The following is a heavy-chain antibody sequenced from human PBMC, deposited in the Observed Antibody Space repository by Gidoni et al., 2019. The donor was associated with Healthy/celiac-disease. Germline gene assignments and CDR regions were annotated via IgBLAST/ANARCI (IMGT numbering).Heavy chain of an antibody. D-gene: IGHD2-15*01. V-gene: IGHV4-59*01. CDR2: IFYSGST. Sequence: QVQLQASGPGLVKPSETLSLTFTVSGGSIGPYYWSWIRQPPGKGLEWIGSIFYSGSTNYNPSLKSRVTMSVDTSKNQFALRLSSVTAADTAMYYCARQTCSGGSCYWSWIDPWGQGTLVTVSS. CDR3: ARQTCSGGSCYWSWIDP. CDR1: GGSIGPYY. J-gene: IGHJ5*02.